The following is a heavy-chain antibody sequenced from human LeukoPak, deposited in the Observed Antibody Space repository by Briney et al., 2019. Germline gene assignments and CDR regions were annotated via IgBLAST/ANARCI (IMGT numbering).Heavy chain of an antibody. D-gene: IGHD3-22*01. Sequence: SETLSLTCTVSGGYISSSSYYWGWIRQPPGKGLEWIGYIYYTGRTYYNSSLKSRLTVSIDTSKNQFSLNLASLTAADTAVYYCARRRYYDSTGYLDWGQGTLITVSS. J-gene: IGHJ1*01. CDR1: GGYISSSSYY. CDR2: IYYTGRT. V-gene: IGHV4-39*01. CDR3: ARRRYYDSTGYLD.